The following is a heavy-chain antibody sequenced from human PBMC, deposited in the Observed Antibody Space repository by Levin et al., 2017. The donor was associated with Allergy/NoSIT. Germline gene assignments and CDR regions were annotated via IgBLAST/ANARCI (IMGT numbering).Heavy chain of an antibody. CDR3: AGESRSAFDI. D-gene: IGHD6-13*01. Sequence: QAGGSLRLSCAASRFTFSSYWLHWVRQAPGKGLVWVSRINSDGSSTAYADSVKGRFTISRDNAKNTLYLQMNSLRADDTAVYYCAGESRSAFDIWGQGTMVTVSS. CDR2: INSDGSST. J-gene: IGHJ3*02. CDR1: RFTFSSYW. V-gene: IGHV3-74*01.